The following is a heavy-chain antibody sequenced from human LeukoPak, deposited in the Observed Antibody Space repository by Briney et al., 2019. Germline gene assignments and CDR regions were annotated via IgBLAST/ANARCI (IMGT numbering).Heavy chain of an antibody. CDR3: ARAYGSGSYYNGGRGYFDY. J-gene: IGHJ4*02. CDR1: GGTLSSYS. V-gene: IGHV1-69*02. D-gene: IGHD3-10*01. CDR2: IIPILCIA. Sequence: VASVKVSCKASGGTLSSYSISWGRQAPGQGVEWVGRIIPILCIAKYAQKFQGRVTITADKSTSTAYMELSSLRSEDTAVYYCARAYGSGSYYNGGRGYFDYWGQGTLVTVSS.